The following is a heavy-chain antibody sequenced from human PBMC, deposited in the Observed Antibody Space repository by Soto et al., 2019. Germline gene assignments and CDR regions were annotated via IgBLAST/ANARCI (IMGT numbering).Heavy chain of an antibody. CDR2: IIPIFGTA. J-gene: IGHJ5*02. D-gene: IGHD2-2*02. V-gene: IGHV1-69*06. Sequence: SVKVSCKASGGTFSSYAISWVRQAPGQELEWMGGIIPIFGTANYAQKFQGRVTITADKSTSTAYMELSSLRSEDTAVYYCARDACSSTSCYTSWFDPWGQGTLVTVSS. CDR1: GGTFSSYA. CDR3: ARDACSSTSCYTSWFDP.